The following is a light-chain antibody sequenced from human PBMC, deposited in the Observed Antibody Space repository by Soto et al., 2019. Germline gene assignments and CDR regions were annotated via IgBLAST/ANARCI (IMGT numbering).Light chain of an antibody. CDR1: QSLDGR. CDR2: EAS. V-gene: IGKV1-5*03. J-gene: IGKJ1*01. CDR3: QQRHSSPWT. Sequence: DIQMNRSASTLSASVGDIVTITCRASQSLDGRLTWYQQKPGQAPRALIYEASNSVGGGPSRFSGSGSETDFTLSIGSLQANDFANYYCQQRHSSPWTFGQGTTVE.